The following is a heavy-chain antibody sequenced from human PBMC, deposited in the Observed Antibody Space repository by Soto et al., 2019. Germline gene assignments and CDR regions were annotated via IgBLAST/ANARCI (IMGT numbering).Heavy chain of an antibody. Sequence: ASVKVSCKASGYTFTSYYMHCVRQAPGQVLEWMGIINPSGGSTSYAQKFQGRVTMTRDTSTSTVYMELSSLRSEDTAVYYCARGKLLSWYDFWSWGFDPWGQGTLVTVSS. CDR3: ARGKLLSWYDFWSWGFDP. CDR2: INPSGGST. J-gene: IGHJ5*02. CDR1: GYTFTSYY. V-gene: IGHV1-46*01. D-gene: IGHD3-3*01.